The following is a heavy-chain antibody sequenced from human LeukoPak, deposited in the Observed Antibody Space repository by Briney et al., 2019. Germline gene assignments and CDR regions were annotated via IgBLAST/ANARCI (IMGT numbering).Heavy chain of an antibody. D-gene: IGHD5-24*01. J-gene: IGHJ4*02. Sequence: SETLSLTCAVSGGSLSGYYWSWIRQPPGKGLEWIGYIYYSGNTNYNPSLKSRVTISVDTSKNQFSLKLSSVTAADTAVYYCARDSTSQGRWLQPLDYWGQGTLVTVSS. V-gene: IGHV4-59*01. CDR1: GGSLSGYY. CDR3: ARDSTSQGRWLQPLDY. CDR2: IYYSGNT.